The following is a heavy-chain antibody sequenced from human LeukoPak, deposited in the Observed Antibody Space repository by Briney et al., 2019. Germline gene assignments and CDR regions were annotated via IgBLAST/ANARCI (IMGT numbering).Heavy chain of an antibody. CDR1: GFTFSSYG. CDR2: IQYDGSNE. D-gene: IGHD2-8*01. CDR3: AKDRCSNGIGCYYYYMDV. Sequence: PGGSLRLSCAASGFTFSSYGMHWVRQAPGKGLEWVAYIQYDGSNEQFADSVKGRFSISRDSSKNILYLQVNSLRAEDTAVYYCAKDRCSNGIGCYYYYMDVWDKGTTVTISS. J-gene: IGHJ6*03. V-gene: IGHV3-30*02.